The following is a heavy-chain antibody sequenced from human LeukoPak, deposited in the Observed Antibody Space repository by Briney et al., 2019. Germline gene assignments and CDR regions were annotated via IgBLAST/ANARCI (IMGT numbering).Heavy chain of an antibody. J-gene: IGHJ4*02. D-gene: IGHD2-2*01. V-gene: IGHV1-8*01. CDR3: ARVVVGESVVPIAGYFDY. CDR1: GYTFTSYD. Sequence: GASVKVSCKASGYTFTSYDINWVRQATGQGLEWMGWMNPNSGNTGYAQKFQGRVTMTTDTYTSTAYMELRSLRSDDTAVYYCARVVVGESVVPIAGYFDYWGQGTLVIDSS. CDR2: MNPNSGNT.